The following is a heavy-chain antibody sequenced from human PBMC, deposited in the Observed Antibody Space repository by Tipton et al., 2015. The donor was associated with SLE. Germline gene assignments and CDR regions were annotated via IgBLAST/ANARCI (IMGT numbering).Heavy chain of an antibody. V-gene: IGHV4-59*11. Sequence: TLSLTCTVSGGSISSHYWSWIRQPPGKGLEWIGYIYYSGSTNYNPSLTSRVTISVDTSKNQFSLKLSSVTAADTAVYYCASAAWDYDSSGSGAFDIWGQGTMVTVSS. CDR3: ASAAWDYDSSGSGAFDI. J-gene: IGHJ3*02. CDR1: GGSISSHY. CDR2: IYYSGST. D-gene: IGHD3-22*01.